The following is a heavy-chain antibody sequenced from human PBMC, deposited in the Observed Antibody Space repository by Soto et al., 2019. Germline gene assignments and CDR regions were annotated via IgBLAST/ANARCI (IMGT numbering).Heavy chain of an antibody. CDR3: AKGCSGGSCYGGY. V-gene: IGHV3-30*18. J-gene: IGHJ4*02. D-gene: IGHD2-15*01. CDR2: ISYDGSNK. Sequence: QVQLVESGGGVVQPGRSLRLSCAASGFTFSSYGMHWVRQAPGKGLEWVAVISYDGSNKYYADSVKGRFTISRDNSKNTRYLQMNSLRAEDTAVYYCAKGCSGGSCYGGYWGQGTLVTVSS. CDR1: GFTFSSYG.